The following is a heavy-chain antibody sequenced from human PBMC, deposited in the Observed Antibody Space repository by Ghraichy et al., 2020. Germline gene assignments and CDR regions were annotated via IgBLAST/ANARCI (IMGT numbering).Heavy chain of an antibody. V-gene: IGHV4-61*02. Sequence: SETLSLTCTVSGGSISSGSYYWSWIRQPAGKGLEWIGRIYTSGSTNYNPSLKSRVTISVDTSKNQFSLKLSSVTAADTAVYYCARCGYSVAPDAFDIWGQGTMVTVSS. CDR1: GGSISSGSYY. D-gene: IGHD3-22*01. CDR3: ARCGYSVAPDAFDI. J-gene: IGHJ3*02. CDR2: IYTSGST.